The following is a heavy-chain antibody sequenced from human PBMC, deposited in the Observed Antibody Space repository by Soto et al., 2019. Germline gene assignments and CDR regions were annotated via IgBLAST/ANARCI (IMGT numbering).Heavy chain of an antibody. D-gene: IGHD2-21*02. CDR2: IYSGGST. J-gene: IGHJ5*02. CDR1: GFTVSRNY. V-gene: IGHV3-66*01. Sequence: PXXSLRLSFAASGFTVSRNYMPWVRQAPGKGLEWVSVIYSGGSTYYADSVKGRFTISRDNSKNTLYLQMNSLRAEDTAVYYCARSGGNYWFDPWGQGTLVTVSS. CDR3: ARSGGNYWFDP.